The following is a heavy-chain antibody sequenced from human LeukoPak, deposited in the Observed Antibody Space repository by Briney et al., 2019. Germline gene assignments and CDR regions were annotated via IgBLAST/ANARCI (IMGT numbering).Heavy chain of an antibody. D-gene: IGHD3-22*01. CDR3: ARYGSNYYDSSGYFSY. CDR2: IYYSGST. CDR1: GGSISSSSYY. J-gene: IGHJ4*02. Sequence: SETLSLTCTVSGGSISSSSYYWGWIRQPPGKGLEWIGTIYYSGSTYYNPSLKSRVTISVDTSKNQFSLKLSSVTAADTAVYYCARYGSNYYDSSGYFSYWGQGILVTVSS. V-gene: IGHV4-39*07.